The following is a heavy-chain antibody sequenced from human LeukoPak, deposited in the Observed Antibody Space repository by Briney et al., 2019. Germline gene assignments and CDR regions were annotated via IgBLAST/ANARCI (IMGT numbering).Heavy chain of an antibody. CDR2: ISSSSSTI. CDR1: GFTFSSYG. V-gene: IGHV3-48*01. Sequence: PGGSLRLSCAASGFTFSSYGMHWVRQAPGKGLEWVSYISSSSSTIYYADSVKGRFTISRDNGKNSLYLQMNSLRAEDTAMYYCASHRRSADGDPNLVVYWGQGTLVTVSS. J-gene: IGHJ4*02. CDR3: ASHRRSADGDPNLVVY. D-gene: IGHD6-13*01.